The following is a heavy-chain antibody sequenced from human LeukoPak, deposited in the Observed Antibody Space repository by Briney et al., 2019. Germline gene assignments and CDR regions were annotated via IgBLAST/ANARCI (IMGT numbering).Heavy chain of an antibody. CDR3: ARGLNYYDILTFADY. J-gene: IGHJ4*02. Sequence: GGPLRLSCAASGFTFSSYSMNWVRQAPGKGLEWVSSISSSSSYIYYADSVKGRFTISRDNAKNSLYLQMNSLRAEDTAVYYCARGLNYYDILTFADYWGQGTLVTVSS. CDR2: ISSSSSYI. D-gene: IGHD3-9*01. V-gene: IGHV3-21*01. CDR1: GFTFSSYS.